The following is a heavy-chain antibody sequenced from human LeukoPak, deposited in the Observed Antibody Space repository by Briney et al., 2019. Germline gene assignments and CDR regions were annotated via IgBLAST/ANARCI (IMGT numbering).Heavy chain of an antibody. CDR3: ARDGSSYGSRRNPNYYYSYMDV. Sequence: SETLSLTCTVSGGSISSSSYYWSWIRQPPGKGLEWIGEINHSGSTNYNPSLKSRVTMAVDKSKNHFALKLSSVTAADTAVYYCARDGSSYGSRRNPNYYYSYMDVWGKGTTVTISS. CDR1: GGSISSSSYY. CDR2: INHSGST. V-gene: IGHV4-61*05. D-gene: IGHD3-10*01. J-gene: IGHJ6*03.